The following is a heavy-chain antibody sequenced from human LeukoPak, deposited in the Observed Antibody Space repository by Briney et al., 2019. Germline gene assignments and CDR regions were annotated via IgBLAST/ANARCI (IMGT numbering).Heavy chain of an antibody. CDR1: GYRFTDYY. Sequence: ASVKVSCKASGYRFTDYYVHWVRQAPGQGLEWMGWINPNNGGTHYAQKFHGRITLTRDTSITTAYMDLNRLTSDDTAVYYCAREPGFCSSTSCPLYHYWGQGTLVTVSS. D-gene: IGHD2-2*01. CDR3: AREPGFCSSTSCPLYHY. CDR2: INPNNGGT. V-gene: IGHV1-2*02. J-gene: IGHJ4*02.